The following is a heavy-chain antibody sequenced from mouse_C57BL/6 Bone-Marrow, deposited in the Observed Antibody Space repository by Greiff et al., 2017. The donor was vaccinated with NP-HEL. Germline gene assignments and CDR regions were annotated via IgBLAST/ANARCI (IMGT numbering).Heavy chain of an antibody. CDR2: IYPGGGYT. CDR1: GYTFTNYW. CDR3: ARKGWLLPMDY. J-gene: IGHJ4*01. V-gene: IGHV1-63*01. D-gene: IGHD2-3*01. Sequence: QVQLKQSGAELVRPGTSVKMSCKASGYTFTNYWIGWAKQRPGHGLEWIGDIYPGGGYTKYNEKFKGKATLTADKSSSTAYMQFSSLTSEDSAIYYCARKGWLLPMDYWGQGTSVTVSS.